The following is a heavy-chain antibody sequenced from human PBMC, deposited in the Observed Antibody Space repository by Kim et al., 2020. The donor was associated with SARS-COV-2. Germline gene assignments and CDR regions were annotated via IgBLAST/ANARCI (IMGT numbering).Heavy chain of an antibody. D-gene: IGHD2-2*01. CDR3: ARGMRYCSSTSCPPFDY. Sequence: LKSRVTISVDTSKNQFSRKLSSVTAADTAVYYCARGMRYCSSTSCPPFDYWGQGTLVTVSS. J-gene: IGHJ4*02. V-gene: IGHV4-34*01.